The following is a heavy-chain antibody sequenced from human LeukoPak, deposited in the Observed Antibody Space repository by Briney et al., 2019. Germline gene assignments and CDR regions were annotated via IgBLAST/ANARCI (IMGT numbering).Heavy chain of an antibody. J-gene: IGHJ4*02. CDR1: GYTFTSYG. D-gene: IGHD3-22*01. V-gene: IGHV1-18*01. CDR3: ARVRMYYYDSSGFSKRGPFDY. Sequence: ASVKVSCKASGYTFTSYGISWVRQAPGQGLEWMGWISAHNGNTNYAQKLQGRVTMTTDTSTSTAYMELRSLRSDDTAVYYCARVRMYYYDSSGFSKRGPFDYWGQGTLVTVSS. CDR2: ISAHNGNT.